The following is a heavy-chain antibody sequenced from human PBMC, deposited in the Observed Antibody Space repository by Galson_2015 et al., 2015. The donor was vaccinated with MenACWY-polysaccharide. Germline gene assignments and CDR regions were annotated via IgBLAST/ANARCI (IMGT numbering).Heavy chain of an antibody. CDR3: ARGAGTKRRLDY. D-gene: IGHD6-19*01. CDR2: ISGGGRTI. Sequence: SLRLSCAASGFTFSDYYMSWIRQAPGKGLEWVSCISGGGRTIYYADSVKGRFAISRDNAKNSLYLQMNSLRAEDTAVYYCARGAGTKRRLDYWGQGTLVTVSS. CDR1: GFTFSDYY. J-gene: IGHJ4*02. V-gene: IGHV3-11*01.